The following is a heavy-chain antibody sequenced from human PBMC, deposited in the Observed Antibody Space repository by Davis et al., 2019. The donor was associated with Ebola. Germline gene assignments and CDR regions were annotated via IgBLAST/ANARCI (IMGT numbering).Heavy chain of an antibody. J-gene: IGHJ3*02. D-gene: IGHD6-19*01. CDR2: IKQDGSEK. CDR3: STFQEQWLVPWAVDI. CDR1: GFTFSRNW. V-gene: IGHV3-7*03. Sequence: GGSLRLSCAASGFTFSRNWMSWVRQAPGKGLEWVANIKQDGSEKYYVDSVKGRFTISRDNAKNSLYLQMNSLRAEDTAVYYCSTFQEQWLVPWAVDIWGQGTMVTVSS.